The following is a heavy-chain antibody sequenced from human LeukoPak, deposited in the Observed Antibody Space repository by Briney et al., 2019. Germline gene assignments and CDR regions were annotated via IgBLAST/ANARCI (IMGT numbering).Heavy chain of an antibody. CDR3: ARAEGYYYDKIG. CDR2: IYSGGST. D-gene: IGHD3-22*01. J-gene: IGHJ4*02. Sequence: GGSLRLSCAASGFTVSSNYMSWVRQAPGKGLEWVSVIYSGGSTYYADSVKGRFTISRDNSKNTLYLQMNSLRAEDTAVYYCARAEGYYYDKIGWGQGTLVTVSS. CDR1: GFTVSSNY. V-gene: IGHV3-53*01.